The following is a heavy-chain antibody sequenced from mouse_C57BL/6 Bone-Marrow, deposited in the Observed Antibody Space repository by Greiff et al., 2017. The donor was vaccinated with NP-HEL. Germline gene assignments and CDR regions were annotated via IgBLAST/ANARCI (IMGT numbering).Heavy chain of an antibody. D-gene: IGHD1-1*01. CDR2: IYPRSGNT. Sequence: VQLQQSGAELARPGASVKLSCKASGYTFTSYGISWVKQRTGQGLEWIGEIYPRSGNTYYNEKFKGKATLTADKSSSTAYMELRSLTSEDSADYFCARSPECDGNSTWFAYWGQGTLVTVSA. V-gene: IGHV1-81*01. CDR3: ARSPECDGNSTWFAY. J-gene: IGHJ3*01. CDR1: GYTFTSYG.